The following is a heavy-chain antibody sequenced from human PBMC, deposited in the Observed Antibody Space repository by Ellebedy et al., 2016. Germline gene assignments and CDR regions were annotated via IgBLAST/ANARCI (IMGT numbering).Heavy chain of an antibody. CDR1: HDNIKTFS. Sequence: SETLSLTCTVSHDNIKTFSWSWTRQPPGKPLEWIGDIFYNGTTIYHPSLKTRLTMSRDMSKKEFSVKMTSVTAADTAFYYCTRSVRASGWADPWGQGILVIVS. J-gene: IGHJ5*02. CDR2: IFYNGTT. V-gene: IGHV4-59*01. CDR3: TRSVRASGWADP. D-gene: IGHD6-19*01.